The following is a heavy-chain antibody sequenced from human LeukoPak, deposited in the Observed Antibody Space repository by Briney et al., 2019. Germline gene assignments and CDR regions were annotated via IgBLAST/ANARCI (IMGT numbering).Heavy chain of an antibody. Sequence: SETLSLTCTVSGGSISSYYWSWIRQSPGKGLEWIGYISYSGSTNYSPSLKSRVTISVDTSKNQFSLKLSSVTAEDTAVYYCAREGFGELTFDYWGQGILVTVSS. D-gene: IGHD3-10*01. CDR2: ISYSGST. J-gene: IGHJ4*02. CDR1: GGSISSYY. V-gene: IGHV4-59*01. CDR3: AREGFGELTFDY.